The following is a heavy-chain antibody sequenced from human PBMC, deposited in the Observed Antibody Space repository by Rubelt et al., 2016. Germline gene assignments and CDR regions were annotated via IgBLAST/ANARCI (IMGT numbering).Heavy chain of an antibody. CDR1: GGSLSSTLYY. Sequence: QLQLQESGPGLVKPSETLSLPCTVSGGSLSSTLYYWGWIRQPPGKGLEWIASIYYSRSTYYNPSLKSLLTISVHTSKTQLSRRLSSVTAADTAVYYCARHPLSSGCPDYWGQGTLVTVSS. J-gene: IGHJ4*02. CDR3: ARHPLSSGCPDY. CDR2: IYYSRST. V-gene: IGHV4-39*07. D-gene: IGHD6-19*01.